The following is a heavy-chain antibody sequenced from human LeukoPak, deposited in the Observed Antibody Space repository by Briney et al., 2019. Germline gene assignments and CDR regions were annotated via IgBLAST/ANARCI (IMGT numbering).Heavy chain of an antibody. CDR2: IRSKANSYAT. D-gene: IGHD2/OR15-2a*01. V-gene: IGHV3-73*01. CDR1: GFNFSGSA. J-gene: IGHJ4*02. Sequence: QPGESLTVSCAASGFNFSGSAMHWVRQASGKGLEWVGRIRSKANSYATIYAASVKGSIIISREDSKETAYLQMNSLKTEDTAVSSCTRAEYGPYHCGQGTLVTVFS. CDR3: TRAEYGPYH.